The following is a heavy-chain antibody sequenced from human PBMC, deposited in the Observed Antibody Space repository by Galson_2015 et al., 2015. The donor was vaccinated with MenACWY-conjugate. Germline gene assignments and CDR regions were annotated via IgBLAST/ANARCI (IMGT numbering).Heavy chain of an antibody. CDR1: GFTFNSYA. J-gene: IGHJ4*02. Sequence: SLRLSCAASGFTFNSYAMSWVRQAPGKGLEWVSTISGSGGSTYFADSVKGRFTISRDNSKNTLYLQMNSLKAEDTAVYYCAEGAQMRGVAAVGGLYYFDYWGQGTLVTVSS. CDR3: AEGAQMRGVAAVGGLYYFDY. V-gene: IGHV3-23*01. D-gene: IGHD6-13*01. CDR2: ISGSGGST.